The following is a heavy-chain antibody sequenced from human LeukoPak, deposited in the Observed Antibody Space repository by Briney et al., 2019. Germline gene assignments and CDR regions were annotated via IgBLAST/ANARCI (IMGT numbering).Heavy chain of an antibody. J-gene: IGHJ6*03. CDR1: GFTFSSYG. V-gene: IGHV3-30*02. CDR3: AKVGLEYCTGNSCYQDFYYYMDL. Sequence: GGSLRLSCAASGFTFSSYGMHWVRQAPGKGLEWVAFIRYDGSNKYYADSVKGRFTISRDNSKNTLYLQMNSLRAEDTALYYCAKVGLEYCTGNSCYQDFYYYMDLWGKGTTVTVSS. D-gene: IGHD2-2*01. CDR2: IRYDGSNK.